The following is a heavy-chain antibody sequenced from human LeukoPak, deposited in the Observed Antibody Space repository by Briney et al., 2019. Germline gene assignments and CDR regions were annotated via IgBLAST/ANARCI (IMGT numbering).Heavy chain of an antibody. D-gene: IGHD1-26*01. Sequence: ASVKVSCKASGYTFTSYYMHWVRQAPGQGLEWMGIINPSGGSTSYAQKFQGRVTMTRDTSTSTVYMELSSLRSEDTAVYYCARDLPIVGATTRRLFGTGYFDYWGQGTLVTVSS. CDR3: ARDLPIVGATTRRLFGTGYFDY. CDR1: GYTFTSYY. V-gene: IGHV1-46*01. CDR2: INPSGGST. J-gene: IGHJ4*02.